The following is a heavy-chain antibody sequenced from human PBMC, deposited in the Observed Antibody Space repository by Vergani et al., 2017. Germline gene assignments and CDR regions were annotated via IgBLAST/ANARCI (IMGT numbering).Heavy chain of an antibody. CDR1: GGSISSSNHY. J-gene: IGHJ4*02. D-gene: IGHD4-17*01. V-gene: IGHV4-39*01. Sequence: QLQLQESGPGLVKPSETLSLTCTVSGGSISSSNHYWGYIRQPPGKGLEWIGSISYSGSTYYNPSLKSRVTISVDTSKNQFSLKLSSVTAADTAVYYCASGAGDLDDYWGQGTLVTVSS. CDR3: ASGAGDLDDY. CDR2: ISYSGST.